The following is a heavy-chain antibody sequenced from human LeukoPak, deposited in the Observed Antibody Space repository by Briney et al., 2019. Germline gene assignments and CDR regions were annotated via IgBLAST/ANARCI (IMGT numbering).Heavy chain of an antibody. D-gene: IGHD2-15*01. CDR2: MNPNSGNT. CDR1: GYTFTSYD. CDR3: ARRHGRCSDGSCYYPDY. V-gene: IGHV1-8*01. Sequence: WASVKVSRKASGYTFTSYDINWVRQATGQGLEWMGWMNPNSGNTGYAQKFQGRVTMTRNSSITTAYMELSSLRSEDTAVYYCARRHGRCSDGSCYYPDYWGQGTLVTVSS. J-gene: IGHJ4*02.